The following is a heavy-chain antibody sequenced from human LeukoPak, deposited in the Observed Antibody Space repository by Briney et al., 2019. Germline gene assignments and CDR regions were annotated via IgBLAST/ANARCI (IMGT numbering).Heavy chain of an antibody. V-gene: IGHV4-34*01. Sequence: NSSETLSLTCAVYGGSFSGFYWSWIRQPPGKGLEWIGEIKHGESSDYNPSLESRVTISVDTSKNQFSLRLTSVTAADTAVYYCARGTSPDWPTLHYWGQGTLVTVS. CDR1: GGSFSGFY. J-gene: IGHJ4*02. D-gene: IGHD3/OR15-3a*01. CDR3: ARGTSPDWPTLHY. CDR2: IKHGESS.